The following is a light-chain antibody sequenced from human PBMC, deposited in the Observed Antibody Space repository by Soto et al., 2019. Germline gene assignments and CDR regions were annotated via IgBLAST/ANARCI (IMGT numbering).Light chain of an antibody. CDR3: SSYTSSSILV. Sequence: QSALTQPASVSGSPGQSITISCTGTSSDVGGYNYVSWYQHHPGKAPKLMIYDVSNRPSGFSNRFSGSKSGNTASLTISGLQAEDEADYYCSSYTSSSILVFGGGTKLTVL. V-gene: IGLV2-14*03. CDR2: DVS. CDR1: SSDVGGYNY. J-gene: IGLJ2*01.